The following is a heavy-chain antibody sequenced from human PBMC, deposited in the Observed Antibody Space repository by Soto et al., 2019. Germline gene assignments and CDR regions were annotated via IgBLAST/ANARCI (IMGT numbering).Heavy chain of an antibody. Sequence: SETLSLTCTVSGGSISSGGYYWSWIRQHPGKGLEWIGYIYYSGSTYYNPSLKSRVTISVDTSKNQFSLKLSSVTAADTAVYYGARGDDYAGFDYCRQXTLVTVSS. V-gene: IGHV4-31*03. D-gene: IGHD4-17*01. CDR1: GGSISSGGYY. J-gene: IGHJ4*02. CDR3: ARGDDYAGFDY. CDR2: IYYSGST.